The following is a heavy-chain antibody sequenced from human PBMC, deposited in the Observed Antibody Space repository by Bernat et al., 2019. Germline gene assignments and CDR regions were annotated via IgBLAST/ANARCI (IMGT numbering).Heavy chain of an antibody. CDR3: ARDSSSIWYGAFDI. Sequence: QVQLVQSGGEVKKTGASVKVSCKASGYTFTSFGISWVRQAPGQGLEWMGWISAYNGNTNYAQKLQGRVTMTTDTSTSTAYMELRSLRSDDTAVYYCARDSSSIWYGAFDIWGQGTMVTVSS. D-gene: IGHD6-13*01. CDR1: GYTFTSFG. V-gene: IGHV1-18*01. CDR2: ISAYNGNT. J-gene: IGHJ3*02.